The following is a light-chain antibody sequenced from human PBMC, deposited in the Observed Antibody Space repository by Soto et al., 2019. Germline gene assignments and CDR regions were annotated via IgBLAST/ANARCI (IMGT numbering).Light chain of an antibody. CDR3: QHYNNLPPVT. J-gene: IGKJ3*01. CDR1: QDIGTS. V-gene: IGKV1-33*01. Sequence: DIQMTQSPSSLSASVGARVSITCQASQDIGTSLSWFQHKPGRAPKLLIYGASYLETGVPSRFRGSGSETYFTFTITILQPEDIATYYCQHYNNLPPVTFGPGTIVDIK. CDR2: GAS.